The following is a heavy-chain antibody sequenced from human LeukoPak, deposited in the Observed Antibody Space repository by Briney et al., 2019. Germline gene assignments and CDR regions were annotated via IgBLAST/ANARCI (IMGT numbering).Heavy chain of an antibody. J-gene: IGHJ4*02. CDR1: GYTFTIYD. D-gene: IGHD6-19*01. Sequence: GASVTVSFTASGYTFTIYDINWVRQATGQGLEWMGWMNPNSSNTGYAQKFQGRVTMTRNTSISTAYMELSSLRSEDTAVYYCARGIVSGWYGLYADDYWGQGTLVTVSS. CDR2: MNPNSSNT. V-gene: IGHV1-8*01. CDR3: ARGIVSGWYGLYADDY.